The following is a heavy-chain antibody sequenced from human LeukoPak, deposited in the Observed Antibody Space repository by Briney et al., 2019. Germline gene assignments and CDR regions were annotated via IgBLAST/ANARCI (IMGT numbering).Heavy chain of an antibody. V-gene: IGHV3-48*01. Sequence: QAGGSLRLSCAASGFTFSSYSMNWVRQAPGKGLEWVSYISSSSSTIYYADSVKGRFTISRDNAKNSLYLQMNSLRAEDTAVYYCARGRRGSYGYWGQGTLVTVSS. CDR3: ARGRRGSYGY. J-gene: IGHJ4*02. D-gene: IGHD1-26*01. CDR2: ISSSSSTI. CDR1: GFTFSSYS.